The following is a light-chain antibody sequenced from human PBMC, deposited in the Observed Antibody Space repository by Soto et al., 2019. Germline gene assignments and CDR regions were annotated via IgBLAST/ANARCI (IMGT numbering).Light chain of an antibody. CDR3: QQYNNWPPWT. CDR2: GAY. CDR1: QSVSSK. Sequence: VMTQSPATLSLSPGDRATLSCRASQSVSSKLAWYQQKPGQAPRLLIYGAYTRATGIPARFSGSGSGTEFTLTISSLQSEDFAVYYCQQYNNWPPWTCGQGTKVDIK. J-gene: IGKJ1*01. V-gene: IGKV3-15*01.